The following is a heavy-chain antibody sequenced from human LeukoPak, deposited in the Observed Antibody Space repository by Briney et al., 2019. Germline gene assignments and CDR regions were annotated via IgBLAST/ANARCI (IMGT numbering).Heavy chain of an antibody. D-gene: IGHD7-27*01. V-gene: IGHV4-34*01. J-gene: IGHJ4*02. CDR2: IDHSGST. Sequence: SETLSLTCAVYGGSFSFYFWSWIRQSPGKGLEWIGEIDHSGSTKYNQSLKSRVSILVDKSKNQFSLKLNSVTAADTAIYYCARATRRDWGQYYFDYWGQGTLVTVSS. CDR1: GGSFSFYF. CDR3: ARATRRDWGQYYFDY.